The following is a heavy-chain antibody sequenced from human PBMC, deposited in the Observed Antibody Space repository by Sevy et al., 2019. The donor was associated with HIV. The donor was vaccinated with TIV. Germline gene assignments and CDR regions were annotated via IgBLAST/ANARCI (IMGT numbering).Heavy chain of an antibody. Sequence: SETLSLTYTVSGYSISSGYYWGWIRQPPGKGLEWIGSIYHSGSTYYNPSLKSRVTISVDTSKNQFSLKLSSVTAADTAVYYWARMPDCSGGSCYGSPTYYYYYGMDVWGQGTTVTVSS. D-gene: IGHD2-15*01. CDR1: GYSISSGYY. CDR3: ARMPDCSGGSCYGSPTYYYYYGMDV. J-gene: IGHJ6*02. CDR2: IYHSGST. V-gene: IGHV4-38-2*02.